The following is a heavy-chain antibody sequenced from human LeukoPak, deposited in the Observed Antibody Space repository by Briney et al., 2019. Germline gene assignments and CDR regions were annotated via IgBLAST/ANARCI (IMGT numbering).Heavy chain of an antibody. CDR3: ARVEDGYSGY. CDR1: GGTFSSYA. D-gene: IGHD2-15*01. V-gene: IGHV1-69*04. CDR2: IIPILGIA. J-gene: IGHJ4*02. Sequence: GASVKVSCKASGGTFSSYAISWVRQAPGQGLEWMGRIIPILGIANYAQKFQGRVTITADKSTSTAYVELSSLRSEDTAVYYCARVEDGYSGYWGQGTLVTVSS.